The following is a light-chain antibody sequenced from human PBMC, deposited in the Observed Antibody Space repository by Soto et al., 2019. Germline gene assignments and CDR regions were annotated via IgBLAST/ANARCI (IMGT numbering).Light chain of an antibody. CDR1: SSDVGSYNL. J-gene: IGLJ1*01. V-gene: IGLV2-14*02. CDR2: EVS. CDR3: SSYTSNTTPYV. Sequence: QSALTQPASVSGSPGQSITISCTGTSSDVGSYNLVSWYQQHPGKAPKLMIFEVSKRPSGVSNRFSGSKSGNTASLTISGLQAEDESDYYCSSYTSNTTPYVFGTGTKVTVL.